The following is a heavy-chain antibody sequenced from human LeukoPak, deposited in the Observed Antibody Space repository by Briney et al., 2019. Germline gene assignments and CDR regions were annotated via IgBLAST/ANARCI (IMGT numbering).Heavy chain of an antibody. CDR1: GSAFSSYW. CDR3: ARGFRLGLNYYYYYGMDV. Sequence: GGSLRLSCAASGSAFSSYWMHWVRQAPGKGLVWVSRINSDGSSTSYADSVKGRFTISRDNAKNTLYLQMNSLRAEDTAVYYCARGFRLGLNYYYYYGMDVWGQGTTVTVSS. J-gene: IGHJ6*02. CDR2: INSDGSST. D-gene: IGHD3-9*01. V-gene: IGHV3-74*01.